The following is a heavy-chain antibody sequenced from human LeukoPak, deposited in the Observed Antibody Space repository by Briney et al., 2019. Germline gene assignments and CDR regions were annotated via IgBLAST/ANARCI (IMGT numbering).Heavy chain of an antibody. CDR3: ARSGPHCSSTSCYRVYYYYYYMDV. J-gene: IGHJ6*03. V-gene: IGHV3-11*04. CDR2: ISSSGSTI. D-gene: IGHD2-2*01. CDR1: GFTFSNAW. Sequence: PGGSLRLSCAASGFTFSNAWMSWVRQAPGKGLEWVSYISSSGSTIYYADSVKGRFTISRDNAKNSLYLQMNSLRAEDTAVYYCARSGPHCSSTSCYRVYYYYYYMDVWGKGTTVTVSS.